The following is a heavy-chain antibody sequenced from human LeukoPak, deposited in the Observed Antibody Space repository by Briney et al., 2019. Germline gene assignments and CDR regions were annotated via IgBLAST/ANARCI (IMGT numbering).Heavy chain of an antibody. V-gene: IGHV6-1*01. CDR3: ARELEMATIYSYFVY. CDR1: GDRLHSNSEA. J-gene: IGHJ4*02. D-gene: IGHD5-24*01. Sequence: SQTLSLTYALSGDRLHSNSEAWDWGRPSPWRGIGWLGSTYYRSKWSNDYAVSVKSRITINPDTSNNQFSLQLNSATPDDTAVYYCARELEMATIYSYFVYWVQGTLVTVSS. CDR2: TYYRSKWSN.